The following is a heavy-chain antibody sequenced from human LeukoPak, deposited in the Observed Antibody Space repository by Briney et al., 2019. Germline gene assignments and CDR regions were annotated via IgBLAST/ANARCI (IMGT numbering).Heavy chain of an antibody. CDR1: GFIVSSNY. CDR3: ASLSFYYGDYERYRYFDY. CDR2: IYSGGTT. Sequence: PGGSLRLSCAASGFIVSSNYMSWVRQSPGKGLEWVSVIYSGGTTYYADSVKGRFTISRDNSKNTLYLQMNSLRAEDTAVYYCASLSFYYGDYERYRYFDYWGQGTLVTVSS. V-gene: IGHV3-53*01. J-gene: IGHJ4*02. D-gene: IGHD4-17*01.